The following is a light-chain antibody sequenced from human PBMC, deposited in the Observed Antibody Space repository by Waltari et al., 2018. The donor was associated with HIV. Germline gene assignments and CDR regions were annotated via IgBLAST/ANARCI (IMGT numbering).Light chain of an antibody. CDR3: SSYTSSSTLVV. V-gene: IGLV2-14*03. J-gene: IGLJ2*01. CDR1: SSDVGGYNY. Sequence: QSALTQPASVSGSPGQSITISCTGTSSDVGGYNYVSWYQTHPGKAPKPMIYDVSNRPSGVSNRFSGSKSGNTASLTISGLQAEDEADYYCSSYTSSSTLVVFGGGTKLTVL. CDR2: DVS.